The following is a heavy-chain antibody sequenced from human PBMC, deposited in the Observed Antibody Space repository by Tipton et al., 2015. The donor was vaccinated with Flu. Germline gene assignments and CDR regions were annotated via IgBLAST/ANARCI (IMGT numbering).Heavy chain of an antibody. CDR3: ARSCGGDRGEDHDAFDI. CDR2: IYYSGST. V-gene: IGHV4-31*03. J-gene: IGHJ3*02. D-gene: IGHD2-21*02. CDR1: GGSISSGGYY. Sequence: TLSLICTVSGGSISSGGYYWSWIRQHPGKGLEWIGYIYYSGSTYYNPSLKSRVTISVDTSKNQFSLKLSSVTAADTAVYYCARSCGGDRGEDHDAFDIWGQGTMVTVSS.